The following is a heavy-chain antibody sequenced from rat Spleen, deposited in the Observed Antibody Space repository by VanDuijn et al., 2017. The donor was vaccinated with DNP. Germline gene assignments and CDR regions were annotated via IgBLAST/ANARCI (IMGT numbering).Heavy chain of an antibody. Sequence: EVQLVESGGGLVQPGRSLKLSCATSQFTFSDCNMSWVRPAPKKGLDCVATTIYDGCRTYYRDSVKGRSTISRENVKNTLYLQMDSLRSEDTDTYYCATPPGYYFDYWGQGVMVTVSS. CDR2: TIYDGCRT. V-gene: IGHV5S10*01. CDR1: QFTFSDCN. CDR3: ATPPGYYFDY. J-gene: IGHJ2*01. D-gene: IGHD3-1*01.